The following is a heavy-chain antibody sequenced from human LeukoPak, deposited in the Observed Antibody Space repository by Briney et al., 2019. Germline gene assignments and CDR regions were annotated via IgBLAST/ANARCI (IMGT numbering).Heavy chain of an antibody. J-gene: IGHJ4*02. Sequence: GASVKVSCKASGYTITSYYIHWVRQAPGQGLEWMGIINASGGSTTYAQKFQGRVTMTRDTSTRTVYMELSSLRSEDTAVYYCARDRSSGWYPLDYWGQGTLVTVSS. CDR1: GYTITSYY. CDR2: INASGGST. CDR3: ARDRSSGWYPLDY. V-gene: IGHV1-46*01. D-gene: IGHD6-19*01.